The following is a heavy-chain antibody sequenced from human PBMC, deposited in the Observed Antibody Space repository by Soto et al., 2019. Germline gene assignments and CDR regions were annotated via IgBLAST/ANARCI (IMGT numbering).Heavy chain of an antibody. CDR2: IYPGDSDT. CDR1: GYSFTSYW. Sequence: GESLKISCKCSGYSFTSYWIGWVRQMPGKGLESMGIIYPGDSDTRYSPSFQGQVTISADKSISTAYLQWSSLKASDTAMYYCARTAAAGKYYYGMDVWGQGTTVTVSS. J-gene: IGHJ6*02. CDR3: ARTAAAGKYYYGMDV. D-gene: IGHD6-13*01. V-gene: IGHV5-51*01.